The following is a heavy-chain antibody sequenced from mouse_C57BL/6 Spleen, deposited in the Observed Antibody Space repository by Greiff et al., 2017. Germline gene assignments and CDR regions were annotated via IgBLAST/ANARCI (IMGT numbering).Heavy chain of an antibody. CDR1: GYTFTDYE. Sequence: VQLQQSGAELVRPGASVTLSCKASGYTFTDYEMHWVKQTPVHGLEWIGAIDPYTGGTAYNQKFKGKAILTVDKSSSTAYMELRSLTSEDSAVYYCTRTGYDEEEYFDVWGTGTMVTVSS. CDR2: IDPYTGGT. CDR3: TRTGYDEEEYFDV. V-gene: IGHV1-15*01. J-gene: IGHJ1*03. D-gene: IGHD2-2*01.